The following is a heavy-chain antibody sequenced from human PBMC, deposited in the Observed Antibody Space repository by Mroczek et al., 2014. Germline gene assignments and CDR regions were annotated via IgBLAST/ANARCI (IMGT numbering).Heavy chain of an antibody. CDR3: ARTAYDMEGSGSGPRD. CDR1: GFTLSSYS. V-gene: IGHV3-48*01. J-gene: IGHJ4*02. D-gene: IGHD3-10*01. CDR2: ISSSSSTI. Sequence: EVQLVETGGGLVQPGGSLRLSCAASGFTLSSYSMNWVRQAPGKGLEWVSFISSSSSTIYYADSVKGRFTISRDNAKNSLYLQMNSLRAEDTAVYYCARTAYDMEGSGSGPRDWGQGTLVTVSS.